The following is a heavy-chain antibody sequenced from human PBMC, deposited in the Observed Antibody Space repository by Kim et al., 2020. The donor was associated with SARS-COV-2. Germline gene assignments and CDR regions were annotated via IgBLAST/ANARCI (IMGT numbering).Heavy chain of an antibody. Sequence: ASVKVSCKASGYLFSAYSMHWLRQAPGQRPEWLGWIIPGNDNTKYSQNFQGRVAITKDTSATTAYMELSSLRSEDTAVYYCAGEGDGYNGYYYWGQGTLVTVSS. V-gene: IGHV1-3*01. CDR1: GYLFSAYS. D-gene: IGHD5-18*01. CDR3: AGEGDGYNGYYY. J-gene: IGHJ4*02. CDR2: IIPGNDNT.